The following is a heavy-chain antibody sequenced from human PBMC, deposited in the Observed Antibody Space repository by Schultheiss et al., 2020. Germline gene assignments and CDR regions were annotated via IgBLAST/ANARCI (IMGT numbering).Heavy chain of an antibody. Sequence: GESLKISCSASGFTFSSYAMHWVRQAPGKGLEYVSAISSNGGSTYYADSVKGRFTISRDNSKNTLYLQMNSLRAEDTAVYYCARGHYDFLTGHSPNYHYYGMDVWGQGTTVTVSS. V-gene: IGHV3-64*04. J-gene: IGHJ6*02. D-gene: IGHD3-9*01. CDR3: ARGHYDFLTGHSPNYHYYGMDV. CDR2: ISSNGGST. CDR1: GFTFSSYA.